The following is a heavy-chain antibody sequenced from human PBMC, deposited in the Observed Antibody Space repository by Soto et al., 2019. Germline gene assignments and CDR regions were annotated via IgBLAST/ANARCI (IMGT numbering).Heavy chain of an antibody. D-gene: IGHD5-18*01. Sequence: GGSLRLSCAASGCTFSSYGMHWVRQAPGKGLEWVAVISYDGSNKYYADSVKGRFTISRDNSKNTLYLQMNSLRAEDTAVYYRAKDSGWIQTSAFDIWGQGTMVTVSS. CDR2: ISYDGSNK. CDR1: GCTFSSYG. V-gene: IGHV3-30*18. J-gene: IGHJ3*02. CDR3: AKDSGWIQTSAFDI.